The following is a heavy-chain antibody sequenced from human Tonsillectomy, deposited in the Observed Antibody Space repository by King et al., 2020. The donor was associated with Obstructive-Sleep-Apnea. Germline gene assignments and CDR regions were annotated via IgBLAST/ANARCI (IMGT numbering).Heavy chain of an antibody. CDR1: GFTFSSYA. CDR3: ARSPHLCSGGSCYQFDY. Sequence: VQLVESGGGLVQPGGSLRLSCAASGFTFSSYAMHWVRQAPGKGLEYVSAISSNGNSTYYANSVKGRFTISRDNSKNTLYLQMGSLRAEVMAVYYCARSPHLCSGGSCYQFDYWGQGTLVTVSS. J-gene: IGHJ4*02. CDR2: ISSNGNST. D-gene: IGHD2-15*01. V-gene: IGHV3-64*01.